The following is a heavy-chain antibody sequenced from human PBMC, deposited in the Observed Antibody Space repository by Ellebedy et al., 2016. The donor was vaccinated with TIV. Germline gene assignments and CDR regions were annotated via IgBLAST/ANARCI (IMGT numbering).Heavy chain of an antibody. V-gene: IGHV3-9*01. CDR1: GFSFSTFA. J-gene: IGHJ4*02. CDR2: ISWNSGSI. D-gene: IGHD6-19*01. CDR3: ARDHLRVGSGWYGGVY. Sequence: SLKISCAASGFSFSTFAMHWVRQAPGKGLEWVSGISWNSGSIGYADSVKGRFTISRDNAKNSLYLQMNSLRAEDTAVYYCARDHLRVGSGWYGGVYWGQGTLVTVSS.